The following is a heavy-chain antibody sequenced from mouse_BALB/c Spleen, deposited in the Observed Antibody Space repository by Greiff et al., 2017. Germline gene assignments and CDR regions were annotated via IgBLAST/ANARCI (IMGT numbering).Heavy chain of an antibody. CDR1: GYTFSSYW. D-gene: IGHD1-2*01. Sequence: QVQLQQSGAELMKPGASVKISCKATGYTFSSYWIEWVKQRPGHGLEWIGEILPGSGSTNYNEKFKGKATFTADTSSNTAYMQLSSLTSEDSAVYYCARGTTAPAWFAYWGQGTLVTVSA. CDR3: ARGTTAPAWFAY. V-gene: IGHV1-9*01. CDR2: ILPGSGST. J-gene: IGHJ3*01.